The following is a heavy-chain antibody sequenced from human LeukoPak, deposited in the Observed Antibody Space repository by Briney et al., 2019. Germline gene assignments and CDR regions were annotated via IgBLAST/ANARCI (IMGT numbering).Heavy chain of an antibody. J-gene: IGHJ6*02. CDR3: ARGRLPYYYYGMDV. CDR2: IWYDGSNK. Sequence: PGGSLRLSCAASGFTFSSYGMHWVRQAPGKGLEWVAVIWYDGSNKYYADSVKGRFTISRDNSKNTLYLQMNSLRAEDTAVYYCARGRLPYYYYGMDVWGQGTTVTVSS. CDR1: GFTFSSYG. D-gene: IGHD4-17*01. V-gene: IGHV3-33*01.